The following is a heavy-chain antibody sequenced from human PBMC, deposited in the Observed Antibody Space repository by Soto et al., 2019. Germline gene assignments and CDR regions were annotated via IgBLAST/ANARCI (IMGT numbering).Heavy chain of an antibody. D-gene: IGHD1-26*01. CDR1: GLTYSTYW. Sequence: EVQLAESGGGLVQPGGSLRLSCTASGLTYSTYWMHWVRQAPGKGLVWVARINSDGRTTTYADYVKGRFTISRDNAKNTLYLQMNSLSAEDTAIYYCATVATGSYFWFDPWGQGTLVTVSS. V-gene: IGHV3-74*03. CDR3: ATVATGSYFWFDP. J-gene: IGHJ5*02. CDR2: INSDGRTT.